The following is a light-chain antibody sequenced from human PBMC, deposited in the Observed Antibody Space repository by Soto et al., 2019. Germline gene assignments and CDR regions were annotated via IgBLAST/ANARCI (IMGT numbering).Light chain of an antibody. CDR3: QQYGSSPPIT. CDR1: QSVSSSY. J-gene: IGKJ5*01. CDR2: GAS. V-gene: IGKV3-20*01. Sequence: EIVLTQSPGTLSLSPGERATLSCRASQSVSSSYLAWYQQKPGQAPRLLIYGASSRATGIPDRFSGSGSGTDFPLTISRLEREDFAVYYCQQYGSSPPITFGQGTRLEIK.